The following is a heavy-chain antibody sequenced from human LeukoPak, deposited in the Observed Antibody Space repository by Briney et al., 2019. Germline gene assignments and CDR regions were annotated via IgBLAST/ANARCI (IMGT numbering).Heavy chain of an antibody. CDR2: INPSGGST. CDR3: ARDTYGSGSYYPPRHGMDV. Sequence: PGASVKVSCKASGYTFSSYYMHWVRQAPGQGLEWMGIINPSGGSTSYAQKFQGRVTMTRDTSTSTVYMELSSLRSGDTAVYYCARDTYGSGSYYPPRHGMDVWGQGTTVTVSS. D-gene: IGHD3-10*01. CDR1: GYTFSSYY. V-gene: IGHV1-46*01. J-gene: IGHJ6*02.